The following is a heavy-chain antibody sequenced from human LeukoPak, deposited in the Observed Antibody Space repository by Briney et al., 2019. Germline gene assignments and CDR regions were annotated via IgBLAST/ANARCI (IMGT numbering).Heavy chain of an antibody. Sequence: GGSLRLSCAVSGFSFRRYGMHWVRQAPGKGPEWVAVISYDGGNKYYADSVKGRFTISRDNSKNTLYLQMNSLRADDTAVYYCARDRDSSGWYEGFDYWGQGTLVTVSS. D-gene: IGHD6-19*01. CDR2: ISYDGGNK. J-gene: IGHJ4*02. CDR1: GFSFRRYG. CDR3: ARDRDSSGWYEGFDY. V-gene: IGHV3-30-3*01.